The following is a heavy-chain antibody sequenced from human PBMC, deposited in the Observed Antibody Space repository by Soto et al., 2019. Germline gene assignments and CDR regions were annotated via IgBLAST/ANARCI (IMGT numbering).Heavy chain of an antibody. V-gene: IGHV3-23*01. J-gene: IGHJ6*02. CDR2: ISGSGGSA. Sequence: GGSLRLSCAASGFTFSSYAMSWVRQAPGKGLEWVSAISGSGGSAYHADSVKGRFTISRDNSKNTLYLQMNSLRAEDTAVYYCAKGIAAAGTGVKYYYYYGMDVWGQGTTVTVSS. CDR1: GFTFSSYA. CDR3: AKGIAAAGTGVKYYYYYGMDV. D-gene: IGHD6-13*01.